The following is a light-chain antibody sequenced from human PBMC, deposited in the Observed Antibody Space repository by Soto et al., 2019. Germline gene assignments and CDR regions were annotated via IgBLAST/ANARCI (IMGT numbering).Light chain of an antibody. J-gene: IGKJ4*01. CDR2: DAS. CDR1: QDISNY. V-gene: IGKV1-33*01. CDR3: QQYDNLPALT. Sequence: DIQMTQSPSSLSASVGDRVTITCQASQDISNYLNWYQQKPGKAPKLLIYDASNLETGVPSRFSGSGSGTDFTFTISSLQPEDIATYYCQQYDNLPALTFGGGTKVDMK.